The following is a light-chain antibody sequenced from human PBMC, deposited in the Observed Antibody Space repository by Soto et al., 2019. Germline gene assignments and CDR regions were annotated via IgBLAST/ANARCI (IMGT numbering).Light chain of an antibody. CDR1: SSDVGGYNY. CDR2: EVS. V-gene: IGLV2-14*01. CDR3: SSYTSSSTVV. Sequence: QSALTQPASVSGSPGQSITISCTGSSSDVGGYNYVSWYQHHPGKAPKLMIYEVSNRPSGVSNRFSGSKSDNTASLTISGLQSEDEADYYCSSYTSSSTVVFGGGTKLPS. J-gene: IGLJ3*02.